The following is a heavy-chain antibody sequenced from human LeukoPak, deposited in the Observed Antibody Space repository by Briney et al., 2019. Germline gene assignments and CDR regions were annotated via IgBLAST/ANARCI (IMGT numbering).Heavy chain of an antibody. D-gene: IGHD1-26*01. J-gene: IGHJ3*02. CDR2: IRYDGSNK. Sequence: PGGSLRLSCAASGFTFSSYGMHWVRQAPGKGREWVAFIRYDGSNKYYADSVKGRFTISRDNSKNTLYLQMNSLRAEDTAVYYCAKGPGSYWTDAFDIWGQGTMVTVSS. V-gene: IGHV3-30*02. CDR3: AKGPGSYWTDAFDI. CDR1: GFTFSSYG.